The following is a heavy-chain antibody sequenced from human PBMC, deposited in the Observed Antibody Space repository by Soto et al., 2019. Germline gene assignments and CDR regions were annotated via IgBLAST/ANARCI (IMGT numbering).Heavy chain of an antibody. CDR3: AREKTLGYFDY. Sequence: GGSLRLSCAASGFTVSSNYMSWVRQAPGKGLEWVSVIYSGGSTYYADSVKGRFTISRDNSKNTLYLQMNSLRAEDTAVYYCAREKTLGYFDYWGQGTLVTVSS. J-gene: IGHJ4*02. CDR2: IYSGGST. V-gene: IGHV3-53*01. CDR1: GFTVSSNY.